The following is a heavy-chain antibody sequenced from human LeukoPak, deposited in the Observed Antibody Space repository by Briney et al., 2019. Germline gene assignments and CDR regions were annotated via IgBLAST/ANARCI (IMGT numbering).Heavy chain of an antibody. J-gene: IGHJ4*02. V-gene: IGHV1-8*01. CDR1: GYTFTSYD. CDR3: ARWTTTYLDY. D-gene: IGHD4-11*01. Sequence: ASVKVSCKASGYTFTSYDINWVRQATGQGLEWMGWMNPNSGNTGYAQKFQGRVTMTGDTSTSTVYMELSSLRSEDSAVYYCARWTTTYLDYWGQGTLVTVS. CDR2: MNPNSGNT.